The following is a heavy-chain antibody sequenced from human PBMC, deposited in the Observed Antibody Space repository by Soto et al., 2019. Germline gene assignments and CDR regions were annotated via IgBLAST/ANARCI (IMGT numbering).Heavy chain of an antibody. CDR3: VRDGTKTLRDWFDP. CDR2: IYATGTT. D-gene: IGHD1-1*01. Sequence: TSETLSLTFTVSGASISEFYWSWTRKSAGKGLEWIGRIYATGTTDYNPSLKSRVMMSVDTSKKQFSLKLRSVTAADTAVYYCVRDGTKTLRDWFDPWGQGISVTVSS. J-gene: IGHJ5*02. CDR1: GASISEFY. V-gene: IGHV4-4*07.